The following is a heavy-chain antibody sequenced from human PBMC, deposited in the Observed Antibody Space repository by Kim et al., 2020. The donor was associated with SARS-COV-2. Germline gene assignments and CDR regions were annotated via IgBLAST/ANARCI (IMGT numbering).Heavy chain of an antibody. Sequence: GGSLRLSCAASGFTFSDYYMSWIRQAPGKGLEWVSYISSSGSTIYYADSVKGRFTISRDNAKNSLYLQMNSLRAEDTAVYYCARAGIAVADYYYYYGMDVWGQGTTVTVSS. D-gene: IGHD6-19*01. V-gene: IGHV3-11*01. CDR1: GFTFSDYY. J-gene: IGHJ6*02. CDR3: ARAGIAVADYYYYYGMDV. CDR2: ISSSGSTI.